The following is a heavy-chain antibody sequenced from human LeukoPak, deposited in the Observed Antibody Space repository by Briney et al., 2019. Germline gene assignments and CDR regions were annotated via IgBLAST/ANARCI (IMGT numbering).Heavy chain of an antibody. Sequence: SETLSLTCTVSGGSISSNYWSWIRQPPGKGLEWIGYIYYSGSTYYNPSLKSRVTISADTSKNQFSLKLTSVTAADTAVYYCARGHSSGYWGDYWGQGTLVTVSS. V-gene: IGHV4-59*06. CDR2: IYYSGST. J-gene: IGHJ4*02. D-gene: IGHD3-22*01. CDR1: GGSISSNY. CDR3: ARGHSSGYWGDY.